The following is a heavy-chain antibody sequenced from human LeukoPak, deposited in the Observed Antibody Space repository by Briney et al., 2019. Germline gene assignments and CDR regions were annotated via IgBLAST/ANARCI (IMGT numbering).Heavy chain of an antibody. CDR1: GDSVSSDSAA. CDR2: TYYRSKWYA. J-gene: IGHJ5*02. V-gene: IGHV6-1*01. D-gene: IGHD4/OR15-4a*01. CDR3: ARSPPTIGANWFDP. Sequence: SQTLSLTCGISGDSVSSDSAAWNWIRQSPSRGLEWLGRTYYRSKWYADYAESVRSRVAINPDTSQNQFSLRLNSVTPEDTAVYYCARSPPTIGANWFDPWGQGTLVTVSS.